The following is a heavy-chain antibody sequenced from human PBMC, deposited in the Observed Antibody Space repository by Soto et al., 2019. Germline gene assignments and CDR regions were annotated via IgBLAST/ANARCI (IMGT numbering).Heavy chain of an antibody. CDR3: ARPIVVPADTHRSGYYYYSGMDV. V-gene: IGHV4-39*01. CDR2: IYYSGST. D-gene: IGHD2-2*01. Sequence: SETLSVTCTVSGVSISSSIYYLGWIRQPPGKGLEWIGSIYYSGSTYYNPSLKSRVTISVDTSKNQFSLKLSSVTAADTAVYYCARPIVVPADTHRSGYYYYSGMDVRGQGTTVTVSS. J-gene: IGHJ6*02. CDR1: GVSISSSIYY.